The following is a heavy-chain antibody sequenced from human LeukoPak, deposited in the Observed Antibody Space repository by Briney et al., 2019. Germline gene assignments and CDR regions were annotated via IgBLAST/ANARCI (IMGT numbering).Heavy chain of an antibody. Sequence: ASVKVSCKASGYTFTGYYIHWVRQAPGQGLEWMGWINPNSGGTNYAQKFQGRVTMTRDTSISTAYMELSRLRSDDTAVYYCARDLGAKYYYDSSGYYPLGYWGQGTLVTVSS. J-gene: IGHJ4*02. CDR3: ARDLGAKYYYDSSGYYPLGY. V-gene: IGHV1-2*02. CDR1: GYTFTGYY. CDR2: INPNSGGT. D-gene: IGHD3-22*01.